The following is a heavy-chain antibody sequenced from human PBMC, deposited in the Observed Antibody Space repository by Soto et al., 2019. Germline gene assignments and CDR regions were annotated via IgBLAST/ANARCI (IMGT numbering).Heavy chain of an antibody. CDR3: ARNSGERRREFDY. Sequence: GGSLRLSCAASGFTFSSYGMHWVRQAPGKGLEWVAVIWYDGSNKYYADSVKGRFTISRDNSKNTLYLQMNSLRAEDTAVYYCARNSGERRREFDYWGQGTLVTVSS. CDR1: GFTFSSYG. D-gene: IGHD1-26*01. CDR2: IWYDGSNK. J-gene: IGHJ4*02. V-gene: IGHV3-33*01.